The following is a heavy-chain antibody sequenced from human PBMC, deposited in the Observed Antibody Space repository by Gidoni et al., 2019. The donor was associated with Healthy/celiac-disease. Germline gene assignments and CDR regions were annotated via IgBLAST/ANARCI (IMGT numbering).Heavy chain of an antibody. CDR2: ISSSSSYI. CDR1: GFTFSGYS. CDR3: ARSTDYYGSGSFFLMDV. J-gene: IGHJ6*02. V-gene: IGHV3-21*01. Sequence: EVQLVESGGGLVKPGGSLRLSCDASGFTFSGYSMNWVRQAPGKGLEWVSSISSSSSYIYYADSVKGRFTISRDNAKNSLYLQMNSLRAEDTAVYYCARSTDYYGSGSFFLMDVWGQGTTVTVSS. D-gene: IGHD3-10*01.